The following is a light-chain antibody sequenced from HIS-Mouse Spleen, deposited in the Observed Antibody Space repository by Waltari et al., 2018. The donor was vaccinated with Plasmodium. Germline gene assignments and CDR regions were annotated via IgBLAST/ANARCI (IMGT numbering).Light chain of an antibody. J-gene: IGKJ5*01. CDR1: QSVSSSY. CDR2: GAS. Sequence: EIVLTQPPVPLSLSPGERATTSCRASQSVSSSYLAWYQQKPGQAPRLLILGASSRATGIPDRFSGSGSGTDFTLTISRLEPEDFAVYYCQQYGSSPITFGQGTRLEIK. V-gene: IGKV3-20*01. CDR3: QQYGSSPIT.